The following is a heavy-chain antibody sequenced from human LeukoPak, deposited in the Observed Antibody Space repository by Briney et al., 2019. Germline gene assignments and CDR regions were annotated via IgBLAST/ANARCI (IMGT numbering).Heavy chain of an antibody. Sequence: GGSLRLSCAASGFTFSSYSMNWVRQAPGKGLEWVANIKQDGSERYYVDSVKGRFTISRDNAKNSLYLQMNSLRAEDTAVYYCARELAYCGGDCYSLGEFDYWGQGTLVTVSS. CDR3: ARELAYCGGDCYSLGEFDY. CDR2: IKQDGSER. D-gene: IGHD2-21*02. CDR1: GFTFSSYS. J-gene: IGHJ4*02. V-gene: IGHV3-7*01.